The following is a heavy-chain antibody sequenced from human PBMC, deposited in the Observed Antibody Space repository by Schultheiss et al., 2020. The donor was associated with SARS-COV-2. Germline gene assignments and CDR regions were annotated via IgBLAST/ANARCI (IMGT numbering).Heavy chain of an antibody. V-gene: IGHV4-34*01. D-gene: IGHD2-2*02. J-gene: IGHJ4*02. CDR3: ARGGGYCSSTSCYTGLDY. Sequence: SETLSLTCAVYGGSFSGYYWSWIRQPPGKGLEWIGEINHSGSTNYNPSLKSRVTISVDTSKNQFSLKLSSVTAADTAVYYCARGGGYCSSTSCYTGLDYWGQGTLVTVSS. CDR1: GGSFSGYY. CDR2: INHSGST.